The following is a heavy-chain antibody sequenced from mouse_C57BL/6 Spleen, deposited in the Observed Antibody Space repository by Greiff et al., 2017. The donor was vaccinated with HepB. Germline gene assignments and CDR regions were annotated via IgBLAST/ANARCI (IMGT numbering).Heavy chain of an antibody. Sequence: EVKLVESEGGLVQPGSSMKLSCTASGFTFSDYYMAWVRQVPEKGLEWVANINYDGSSTSYLNSLKSRFIISRDNAKNILYLQMSILKYEDTARDYCAREELRDAMDYWGQGTSVTVSS. D-gene: IGHD2-4*01. CDR2: INYDGSST. V-gene: IGHV5-16*01. CDR1: GFTFSDYY. J-gene: IGHJ4*01. CDR3: AREELRDAMDY.